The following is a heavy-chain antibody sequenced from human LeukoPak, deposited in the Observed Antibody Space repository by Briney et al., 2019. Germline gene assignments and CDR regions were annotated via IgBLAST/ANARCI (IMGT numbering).Heavy chain of an antibody. CDR2: IIPIFGTA. V-gene: IGHV1-69*13. J-gene: IGHJ5*02. D-gene: IGHD3-3*01. CDR1: GGTFSSCA. CDR3: ASSGDFWSGQTNWFDP. Sequence: SVKVSCKASGGTFSSCAISWVRQAPGQGLEWMGGIIPIFGTANYAQKFQGRVTITADEYTSTAYMELSSLRSEDTAVYYCASSGDFWSGQTNWFDPWGQGTLVTVSS.